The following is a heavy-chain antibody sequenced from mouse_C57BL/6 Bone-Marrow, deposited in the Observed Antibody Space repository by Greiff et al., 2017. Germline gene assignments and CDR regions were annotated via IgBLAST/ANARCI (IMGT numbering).Heavy chain of an antibody. Sequence: EVKVVEPGGGLVQPKGSLKLSCAASGFSFNTYAMNWVRQAPGKGLEWVARIRSKSNNYATYYADSVKDRFTISRDDSESMLYLQMNNLKTEDTAMYYCVRETGAFDYWGQGTTLTVSS. J-gene: IGHJ2*01. CDR1: GFSFNTYA. CDR2: IRSKSNNYAT. D-gene: IGHD4-1*01. V-gene: IGHV10-1*01. CDR3: VRETGAFDY.